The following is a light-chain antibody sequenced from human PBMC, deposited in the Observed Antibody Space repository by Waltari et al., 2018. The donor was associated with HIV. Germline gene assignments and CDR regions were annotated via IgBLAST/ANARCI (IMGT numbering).Light chain of an antibody. Sequence: QLVLTQSPSASASLGASVKLTCPLSSGHSSYVIAWHQQQPKKGPRYLMKLNSDGSHFKGDGIPDRFSGSSSGAERYLTISSLQSEDEADYYCQSYDSSLSGSWVFGGGTKLTVL. CDR3: QSYDSSLSGSWV. CDR1: SGHSSYV. V-gene: IGLV4-69*01. J-gene: IGLJ3*02. CDR2: LNSDGSH.